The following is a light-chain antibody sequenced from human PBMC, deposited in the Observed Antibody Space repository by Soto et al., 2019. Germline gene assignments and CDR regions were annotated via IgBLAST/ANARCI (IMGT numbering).Light chain of an antibody. J-gene: IGLJ1*01. CDR1: SSNIGAGYD. CDR3: QSYDSSLSSYV. V-gene: IGLV1-40*01. CDR2: GNN. Sequence: QAVVTQPPSVSGAPGQRVTISCTGSSSNIGAGYDVHWYQQLPGTAPKLLIYGNNNRPSGVPDRFSGSKSGTSASLAITGLQAEEEADYYCQSYDSSLSSYVFGTGTKVTVL.